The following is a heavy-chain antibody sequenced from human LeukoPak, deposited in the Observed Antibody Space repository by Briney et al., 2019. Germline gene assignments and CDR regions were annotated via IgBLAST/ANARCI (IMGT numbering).Heavy chain of an antibody. CDR2: IYTSGST. D-gene: IGHD1-26*01. CDR3: ARSIVGATSHKTYYYYMDV. Sequence: PSETLSLTCTVSGGSISSSSYYWGWIRQPPGKGLEWIGYIYTSGSTNYNPSLKSRVTISVDTSKNQFSLKLSSVTAADTAVYYCARSIVGATSHKTYYYYMDVWGKGTTVTVSS. CDR1: GGSISSSSYY. J-gene: IGHJ6*03. V-gene: IGHV4-61*05.